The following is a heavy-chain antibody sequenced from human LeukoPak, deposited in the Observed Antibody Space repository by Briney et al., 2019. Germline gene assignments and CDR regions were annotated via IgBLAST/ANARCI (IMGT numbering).Heavy chain of an antibody. CDR2: IYYSGST. Sequence: PSETLSLTCTVSGGSISIYYWSWIRQPPGKGLEWIGYIYYSGSTNYNPSLKSRVTISVDTSKNQFSLKLSSVTAADTAVYYCARETTMVPGDYWGQGTLVTVSS. J-gene: IGHJ4*02. V-gene: IGHV4-59*01. D-gene: IGHD3-10*01. CDR3: ARETTMVPGDY. CDR1: GGSISIYY.